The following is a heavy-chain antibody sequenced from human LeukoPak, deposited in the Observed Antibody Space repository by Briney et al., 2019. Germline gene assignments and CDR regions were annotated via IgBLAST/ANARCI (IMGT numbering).Heavy chain of an antibody. V-gene: IGHV4-59*08. D-gene: IGHD6-19*01. CDR3: ARHAVYAGSGWAFDY. J-gene: IGHJ4*02. CDR2: IYYTGSGST. CDR1: GGSISPYY. Sequence: SETLSLTCTVSGGSISPYYWSWIRQPPGKGLEWIGYIYYTGSGSTSHNPSLKSRVTISVDTSKNQFSLNLSSVTAADTAVYYCARHAVYAGSGWAFDYWGQGTLVTVSS.